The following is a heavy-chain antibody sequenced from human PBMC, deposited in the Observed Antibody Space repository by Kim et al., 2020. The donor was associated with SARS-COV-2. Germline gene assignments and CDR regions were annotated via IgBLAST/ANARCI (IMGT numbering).Heavy chain of an antibody. J-gene: IGHJ4*01. CDR3: TRGSSYTQNYAQFDS. V-gene: IGHV3-11*05. D-gene: IGHD3-16*01. CDR2: VSSSGTYR. CDR1: GFTFSDYY. Sequence: GGSLRLSCAASGFTFSDYYMSWIRQAPGRGLEWVSYVSSSGTYRNSADSVKGRFTISRDNAKNSLYLQMNSLRVEDTAIYYCTRGSSYTQNYAQFDSWG.